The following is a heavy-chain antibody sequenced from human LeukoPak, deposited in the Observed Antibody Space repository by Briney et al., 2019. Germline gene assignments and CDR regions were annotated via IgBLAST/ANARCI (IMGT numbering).Heavy chain of an antibody. V-gene: IGHV4-4*07. Sequence: PSETLSLTCTVSGGSMSSDYWTWIRQPAGKGLEWIGRIYTSGTTNYNPSLKSRVTMSVDTSKNQFSLKVTSVTAADTAVYYCARNTAGSFDYRGQGTLVTVSS. J-gene: IGHJ4*02. D-gene: IGHD2-8*02. CDR2: IYTSGTT. CDR3: ARNTAGSFDY. CDR1: GGSMSSDY.